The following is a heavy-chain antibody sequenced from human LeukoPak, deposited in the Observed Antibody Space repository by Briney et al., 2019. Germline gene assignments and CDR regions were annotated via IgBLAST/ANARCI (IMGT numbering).Heavy chain of an antibody. D-gene: IGHD4-17*01. CDR1: GGSISSYY. J-gene: IGHJ4*02. CDR2: IYYSGST. CDR3: ARLGLDYGDYVSDY. V-gene: IGHV4-59*08. Sequence: SETLSLTCTVSGGSISSYYWSWIRQPPGKGLEWIGYIYYSGSTNYNPSLKSRVTTSVDTSKNQFSLKLSSVTAADTAVYYCARLGLDYGDYVSDYWGQGTLVTVSS.